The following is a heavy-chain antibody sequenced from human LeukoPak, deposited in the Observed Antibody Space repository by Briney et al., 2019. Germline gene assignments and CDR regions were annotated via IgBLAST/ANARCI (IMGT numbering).Heavy chain of an antibody. J-gene: IGHJ4*02. D-gene: IGHD1-26*01. Sequence: TGGSQRLSCEASGFTFSSHWMSWVRQAPGRGLEWVANIKQDGSVKNYVDSVKGRFTISRDNAKNSLFLQMNTLRVEDTAVYYCARDWDYWGQGALVTASS. CDR2: IKQDGSVK. CDR3: ARDWDY. V-gene: IGHV3-7*05. CDR1: GFTFSSHW.